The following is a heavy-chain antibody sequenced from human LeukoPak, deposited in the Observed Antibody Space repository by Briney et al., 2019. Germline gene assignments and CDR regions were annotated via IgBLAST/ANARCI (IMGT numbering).Heavy chain of an antibody. CDR1: GGSISSSSYY. CDR3: ARVQAGFDY. D-gene: IGHD1-1*01. Sequence: SETLSLTCTVSGGSISSSSYYWGWIRQPPGKGLEWIGSIYYSGSTYYNPSLKSRVTISVDTSKNQFSLKLSSVTAADTAVYYCARVQAGFDYWGQGTLVTVSS. CDR2: IYYSGST. J-gene: IGHJ4*02. V-gene: IGHV4-39*07.